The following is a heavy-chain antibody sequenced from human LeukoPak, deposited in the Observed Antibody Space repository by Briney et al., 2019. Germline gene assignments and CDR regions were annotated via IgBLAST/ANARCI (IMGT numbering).Heavy chain of an antibody. CDR3: ARKGLLGSGKPWFDP. V-gene: IGHV1-8*02. CDR2: MNPNSGNT. Sequence: ASVKVSCKASGYTFTSYDINWVRQASGQGPGWMGWMNPNSGNTASAQKFQGRVTMTRNTSISTAYMELTGLRSEDTAMYFCARKGLLGSGKPWFDPWGQGTLVTVSS. J-gene: IGHJ5*02. CDR1: GYTFTSYD. D-gene: IGHD2-15*01.